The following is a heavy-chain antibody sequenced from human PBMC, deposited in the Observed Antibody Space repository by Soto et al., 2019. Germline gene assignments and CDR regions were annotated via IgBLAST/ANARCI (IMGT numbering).Heavy chain of an antibody. D-gene: IGHD3-10*01. V-gene: IGHV1-58*01. CDR2: IVVGSGNT. J-gene: IGHJ4*02. Sequence: SVKVSFKASGFTFTSSAVQWVRQARGQRLEWIGWIVVGSGNTNYAQKFQERVTITRDMSTSTAYMELSSLRSEDTAVYYCRWGYGSGSYLVDYWGQGTLVTVSS. CDR1: GFTFTSSA. CDR3: RWGYGSGSYLVDY.